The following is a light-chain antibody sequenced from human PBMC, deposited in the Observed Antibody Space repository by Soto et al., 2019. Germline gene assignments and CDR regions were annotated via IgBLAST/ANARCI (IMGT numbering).Light chain of an antibody. V-gene: IGKV3-15*01. J-gene: IGKJ4*01. Sequence: EIVMTQSLATLSVSPGERATLSCRASQTVYNNLAWYQQKPGQPPRLLIYGASAMATGIPARFSGSGSGTEFTLSISSLQSEDFAVYYCQQYSNLPLTFGGGTKVEI. CDR2: GAS. CDR1: QTVYNN. CDR3: QQYSNLPLT.